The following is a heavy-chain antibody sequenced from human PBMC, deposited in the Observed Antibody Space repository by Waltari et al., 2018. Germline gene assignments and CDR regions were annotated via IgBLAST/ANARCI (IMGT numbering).Heavy chain of an antibody. D-gene: IGHD4-4*01. CDR3: ARDGGTVTTPPY. J-gene: IGHJ4*02. V-gene: IGHV4-59*01. Sequence: QVQLQESGPGLVKPSETLSLTCTVSGGSISSYYWSWIRQPPGKGLEWIGYIYYSGSTNYNPSLKSRVTISVDTSKNQFSLKLSSVTAADTAVYYCARDGGTVTTPPYWGQGTLVTVSS. CDR1: GGSISSYY. CDR2: IYYSGST.